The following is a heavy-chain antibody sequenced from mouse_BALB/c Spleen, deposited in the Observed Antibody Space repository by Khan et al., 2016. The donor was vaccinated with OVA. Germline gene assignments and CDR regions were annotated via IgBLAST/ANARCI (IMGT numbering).Heavy chain of an antibody. Sequence: VRLQQSGPELVRPGASVKISCKASGYSFTGYFMNWVMQSHGKSLEWIGRINPHIGETFYNQKFKDKATLTVDESSNTAHMELRSLASEDSAVYYCTRSYRSDFDYWGQGTTLTVSS. CDR3: TRSYRSDFDY. CDR2: INPHIGET. J-gene: IGHJ2*01. V-gene: IGHV1-20*02. CDR1: GYSFTGYF. D-gene: IGHD1-1*01.